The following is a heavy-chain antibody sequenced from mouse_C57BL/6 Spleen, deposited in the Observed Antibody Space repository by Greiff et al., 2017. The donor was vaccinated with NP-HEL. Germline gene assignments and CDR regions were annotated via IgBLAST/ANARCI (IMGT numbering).Heavy chain of an antibody. J-gene: IGHJ1*03. D-gene: IGHD4-1*01. Sequence: EVQVVESGGGLVKPGGSLKLSCAASGFTFSSYAMSWVRQTPEQRLEWVATISDGGSYTYYPDNVKGRFTIARDNAKNNQYLQMSQLKSEDTAMYYCDRTGTWYFDVWGTGTTVTVST. CDR2: ISDGGSYT. CDR3: DRTGTWYFDV. CDR1: GFTFSSYA. V-gene: IGHV5-4*01.